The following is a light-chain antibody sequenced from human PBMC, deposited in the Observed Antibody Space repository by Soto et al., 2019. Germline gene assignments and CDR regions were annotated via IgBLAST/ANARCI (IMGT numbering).Light chain of an antibody. CDR3: QQYGSSPG. CDR1: QTVSSSF. J-gene: IGKJ3*01. CDR2: DAS. V-gene: IGKV3-20*01. Sequence: EIVLTQSPGTLSLSPGERATLSCRASQTVSSSFLAWYQQKPGQAPRLLIYDASSRATGIPDRFSGSGSGTDFTLTISGLEPEDFAVYYFQQYGSSPGFGPGNKVDIK.